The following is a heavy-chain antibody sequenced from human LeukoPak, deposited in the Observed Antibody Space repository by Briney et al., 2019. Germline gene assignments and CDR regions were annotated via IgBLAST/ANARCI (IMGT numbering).Heavy chain of an antibody. V-gene: IGHV4-34*01. Sequence: SSETLSLTCAVYGGSFSGYYWSWIRQPPGKGLEWIGEINHSGSTNYNPSLKSRVTISVDTSKNQFSLKLSSVTAADTAVYYCARVRGGVRRRLYYMDVWGKGTTVTVPS. D-gene: IGHD3-16*01. CDR2: INHSGST. CDR3: ARVRGGVRRRLYYMDV. J-gene: IGHJ6*03. CDR1: GGSFSGYY.